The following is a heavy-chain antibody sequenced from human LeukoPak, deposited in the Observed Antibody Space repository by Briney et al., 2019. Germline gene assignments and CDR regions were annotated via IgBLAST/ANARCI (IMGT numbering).Heavy chain of an antibody. CDR1: GGTFSSYT. V-gene: IGHV1-69*04. CDR3: ARDRSYSNAFDI. D-gene: IGHD1-26*01. Sequence: SVKVSRKASGGTFSSYTISWVRQAPGQGLEWMGRIIPILGIANYAQKFQGRVTITADKSTSTAYMELSSLRSEDTAVYYCARDRSYSNAFDIWGQGTMVTVSS. J-gene: IGHJ3*02. CDR2: IIPILGIA.